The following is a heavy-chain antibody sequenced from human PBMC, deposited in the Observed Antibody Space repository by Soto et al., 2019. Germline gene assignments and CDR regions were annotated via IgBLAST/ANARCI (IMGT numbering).Heavy chain of an antibody. D-gene: IGHD3-3*01. CDR3: GKASSSNSWSPIDY. V-gene: IGHV3-9*01. CDR1: GFTFDDYA. J-gene: IGHJ4*02. CDR2: ISWSTSSI. Sequence: GGSLRLSCVASGFTFDDYAMHWVRQIPGKGLQWVSGISWSTSSIGYGASLRGRFLISRDNANNSLYLQMNDLRPEDTALYYCGKASSSNSWSPIDYWGQGTMVTVS.